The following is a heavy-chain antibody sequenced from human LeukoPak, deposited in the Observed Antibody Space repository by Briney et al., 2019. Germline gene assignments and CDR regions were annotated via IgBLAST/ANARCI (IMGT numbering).Heavy chain of an antibody. D-gene: IGHD6-19*01. CDR2: TTHRENT. V-gene: IGHV4-38-2*01. CDR1: GYSISGGYF. Sequence: SETLSLTCDVSGYSISGGYFWGWIRQPPGMGLEWIGSTTHRENTYYNPSLKGRVSISTDGPKNQFSLSLTSFSAPDTATYYCTRVTRNSGWFFDYWGPGTLATVHS. CDR3: TRVTRNSGWFFDY. J-gene: IGHJ4*02.